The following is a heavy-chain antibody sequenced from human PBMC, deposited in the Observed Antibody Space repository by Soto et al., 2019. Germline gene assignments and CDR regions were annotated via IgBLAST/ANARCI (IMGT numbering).Heavy chain of an antibody. D-gene: IGHD2-15*01. V-gene: IGHV3-21*01. CDR1: GLSFSSHS. J-gene: IGHJ6*02. CDR2: ISSGGSYI. CDR3: ARELRWSGGRCFSDNYYYYGMDV. Sequence: EVQLVESGGGLVKPGGALRLSCAVSGLSFSSHSMNWVRQAPGKGLEWVSSISSGGSYIYYSDSVKGRFTISRDNAKNSLYLQMSSLRAEDTALYYCARELRWSGGRCFSDNYYYYGMDVWGQGTAVTGSS.